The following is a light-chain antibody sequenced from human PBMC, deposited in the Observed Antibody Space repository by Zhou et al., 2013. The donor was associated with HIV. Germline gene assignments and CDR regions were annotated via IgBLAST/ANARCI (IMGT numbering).Light chain of an antibody. CDR1: SSSIGAGHD. J-gene: IGLJ2*01. V-gene: IGLV1-40*01. Sequence: QSVLTQPPSVSGAPGQRVTISCTGSSSSIGAGHDVHWYQHLTGTAPKLLIYANSNRPSGVPDRISGSKSGTSASLAITGLQAEDEADYYCQSYDSSLSVVVFGGGTKLTVL. CDR3: QSYDSSLSVVV. CDR2: ANS.